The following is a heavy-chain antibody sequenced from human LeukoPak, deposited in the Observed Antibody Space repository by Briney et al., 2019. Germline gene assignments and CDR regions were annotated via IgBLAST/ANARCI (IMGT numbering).Heavy chain of an antibody. CDR3: ARPKSGLFMNYFDY. CDR1: GYTFTGYY. V-gene: IGHV1-2*02. J-gene: IGHJ4*02. D-gene: IGHD5-12*01. Sequence: ASVKVSCKASGYTFTGYYIHWVRQAPGQGLEWMGWINPNSGGTNYAQKFQGRVTMTRDTSISTAYMELSRLRSDDTAVYYCARPKSGLFMNYFDYWGQGTLVTVSS. CDR2: INPNSGGT.